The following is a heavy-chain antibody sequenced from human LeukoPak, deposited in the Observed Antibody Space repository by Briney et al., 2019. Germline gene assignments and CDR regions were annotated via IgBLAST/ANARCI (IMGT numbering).Heavy chain of an antibody. CDR2: ISGSGGST. J-gene: IGHJ6*03. Sequence: GGSLRLSCAASGFTFSSYGMSWVRQAPGKGLEWVSAISGSGGSTYYADSVKGRCTITRDNAKNTLYLQMNSLRAEDTAVYYCARRALAVAGPDYYYYYYMDVWGKGTTVTVSS. CDR3: ARRALAVAGPDYYYYYYMDV. CDR1: GFTFSSYG. V-gene: IGHV3-23*01. D-gene: IGHD6-19*01.